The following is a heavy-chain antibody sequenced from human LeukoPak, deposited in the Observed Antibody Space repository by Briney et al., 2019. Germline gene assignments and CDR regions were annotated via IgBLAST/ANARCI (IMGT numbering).Heavy chain of an antibody. Sequence: GESLKISCKGSGYSFTNYWIGWVRQMPGKGLERMGRIDPSDSYTNYSPSFQGHVTISADKSISTAYLQWSSLKASDTAMYYCASQTYYYDSSGYYPDYWGQGTLVTVSS. CDR3: ASQTYYYDSSGYYPDY. V-gene: IGHV5-10-1*01. CDR1: GYSFTNYW. CDR2: IDPSDSYT. D-gene: IGHD3-22*01. J-gene: IGHJ4*02.